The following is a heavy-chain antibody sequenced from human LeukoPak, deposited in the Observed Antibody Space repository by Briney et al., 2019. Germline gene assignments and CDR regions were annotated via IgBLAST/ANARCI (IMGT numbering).Heavy chain of an antibody. Sequence: DPSETLSLTCTVSGGSISSSSNYWGWIRQPPGKGLEWIGSIYYSGTTYYNPSLKSRVTISVDTSKNQFSLKLSSVTAADTAVYYCATTTIRLGYWGQGTLVTASS. J-gene: IGHJ4*02. V-gene: IGHV4-39*07. CDR3: ATTTIRLGY. D-gene: IGHD1-26*01. CDR2: IYYSGTT. CDR1: GGSISSSSNY.